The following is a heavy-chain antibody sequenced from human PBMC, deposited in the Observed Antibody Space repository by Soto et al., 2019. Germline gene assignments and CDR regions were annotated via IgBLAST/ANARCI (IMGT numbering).Heavy chain of an antibody. D-gene: IGHD2-15*01. J-gene: IGHJ4*02. V-gene: IGHV4-31*03. CDR1: GGSISSGGYY. CDR3: ARSTPGYCSGGSCYSRGPIDC. Sequence: SETLSLTCTVSGGSISSGGYYWSWIRQHPGKGLEWIGYIYYSGSTYYNPSLKSRVTISVDTSKNQFSLKLSSVTAADTAVYYCARSTPGYCSGGSCYSRGPIDCWGQGTLVTVSS. CDR2: IYYSGST.